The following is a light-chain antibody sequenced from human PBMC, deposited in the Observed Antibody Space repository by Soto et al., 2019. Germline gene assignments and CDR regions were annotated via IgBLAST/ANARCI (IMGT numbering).Light chain of an antibody. CDR1: QSLLHSNGYNY. Sequence: DLVMTQSPLSLPVTPGEPASISCRSSQSLLHSNGYNYLDWYLQKPGQSPQLLIYLGSNRASGVPDRLSGNGSGTDFTLKISRVEAEDVGVYYCMQALQSPLTFGGGTKVEIK. V-gene: IGKV2-28*01. CDR3: MQALQSPLT. CDR2: LGS. J-gene: IGKJ4*01.